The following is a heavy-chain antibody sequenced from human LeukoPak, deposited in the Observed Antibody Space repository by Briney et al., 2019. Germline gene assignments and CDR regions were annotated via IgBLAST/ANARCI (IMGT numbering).Heavy chain of an antibody. V-gene: IGHV3-7*01. CDR1: GFTFTNYY. CDR3: ARRGPYYDILTGYSPTFDY. J-gene: IGHJ4*02. D-gene: IGHD3-9*01. Sequence: PGGSLRLSCAASGFTFTNYYMSWVRQAPGKGLEWVAGLNQDGSEKYYLDSVKGRFTIPRDNAKNALCLQMDSLRAEDTAVYYCARRGPYYDILTGYSPTFDYWGQGTLVTVSS. CDR2: LNQDGSEK.